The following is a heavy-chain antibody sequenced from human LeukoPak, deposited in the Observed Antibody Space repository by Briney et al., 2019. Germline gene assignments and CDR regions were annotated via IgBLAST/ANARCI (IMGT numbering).Heavy chain of an antibody. V-gene: IGHV4-31*03. CDR2: IYYSGST. D-gene: IGHD6-13*01. CDR3: ARETLPGIAAAGIDY. CDR1: GGSISSGGYY. J-gene: IGHJ4*02. Sequence: SQTLSLTCTVSGGSISSGGYYWSWIRQHPGKGLEWIGYIYYSGSTYYNPSLKSRVTISVDTSKNQFSLKLSSVTAADTAVYYCARETLPGIAAAGIDYWGQGTLVTVSS.